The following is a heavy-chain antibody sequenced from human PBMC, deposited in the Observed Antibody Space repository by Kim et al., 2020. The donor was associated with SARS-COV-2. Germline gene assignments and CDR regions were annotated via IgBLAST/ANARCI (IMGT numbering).Heavy chain of an antibody. CDR1: GGSISSYY. V-gene: IGHV4-59*01. D-gene: IGHD3-3*01. CDR3: ARWDTYYDFWSGYRVNWFDP. J-gene: IGHJ5*02. Sequence: SETLSLTCTVSGGSISSYYWSWIRQPPGKGLEWIGYIYYSGSTNYNPSLKSRVTISVDTSKNQFSLKLSSVTAADTAVYYCARWDTYYDFWSGYRVNWFDPWGQGTLVTVSS. CDR2: IYYSGST.